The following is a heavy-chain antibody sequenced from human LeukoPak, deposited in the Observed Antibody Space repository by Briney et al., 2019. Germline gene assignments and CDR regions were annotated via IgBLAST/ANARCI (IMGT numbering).Heavy chain of an antibody. CDR2: ISSSSSTI. CDR1: GFTFSDYW. J-gene: IGHJ4*02. CDR3: ARGSYDFWSGYRPVYYFDY. V-gene: IGHV3-48*01. D-gene: IGHD3-3*01. Sequence: GGSLRLSCAASGFTFSDYWMHWVCQAPGKGLEWVSYISSSSSTIYYADSVKGRFTISRDNAKNSLYLQMNSLRAEDTAVYYCARGSYDFWSGYRPVYYFDYWGQGTLVTVSS.